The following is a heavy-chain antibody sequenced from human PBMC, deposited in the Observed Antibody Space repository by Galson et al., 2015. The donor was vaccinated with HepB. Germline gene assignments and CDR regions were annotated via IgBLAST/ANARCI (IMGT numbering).Heavy chain of an antibody. CDR1: GFTFTSSA. J-gene: IGHJ6*02. D-gene: IGHD2-2*02. Sequence: SVKVSCKASGFTFTSSAVQWVRQARGQRLEWIGWIVVGSGNTNYAQKFQERVTITRDMSTSTAYMELSSLRSEDTAVYYCAASCSSTSCYSTYYYGMDVWGQGTTVTVSS. CDR2: IVVGSGNT. CDR3: AASCSSTSCYSTYYYGMDV. V-gene: IGHV1-58*01.